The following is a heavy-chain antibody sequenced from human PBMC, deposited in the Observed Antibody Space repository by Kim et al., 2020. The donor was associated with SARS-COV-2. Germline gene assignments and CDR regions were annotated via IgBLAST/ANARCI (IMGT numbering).Heavy chain of an antibody. CDR2: IYYSGST. D-gene: IGHD3-22*01. J-gene: IGHJ6*02. CDR3: ARDRYYYEGPYYYYYGMDV. V-gene: IGHV4-59*13. Sequence: SETLSLTCTVSGGSISSYYWSWIRQPPGKGLEWIGYIYYSGSTNYNPSLKSRVTISVDTSRNQFSLKLSSVTAADTAVYYCARDRYYYEGPYYYYYGMDVWGQGTTVTVSS. CDR1: GGSISSYY.